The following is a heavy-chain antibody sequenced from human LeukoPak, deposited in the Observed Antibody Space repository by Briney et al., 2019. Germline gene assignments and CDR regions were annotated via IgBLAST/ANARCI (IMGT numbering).Heavy chain of an antibody. CDR2: IYTSGST. J-gene: IGHJ4*02. CDR1: GGSLSNYY. CDR3: ARGSLAPDY. V-gene: IGHV4-4*07. Sequence: SETLSLTCTVSGGSLSNYYWSWIRQPAGKGLEFIGRIYTSGSTNCNPSLESRVTMSIDTSKNQFSLKLNSVTAADTAVYYCARGSLAPDYWGQGTLVTVYS. D-gene: IGHD6-6*01.